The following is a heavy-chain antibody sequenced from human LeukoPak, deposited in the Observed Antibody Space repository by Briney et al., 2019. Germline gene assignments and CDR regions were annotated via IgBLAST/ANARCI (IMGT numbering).Heavy chain of an antibody. CDR1: GFTFSNAW. CDR3: TTDFSA. V-gene: IGHV3-15*07. D-gene: IGHD2/OR15-2a*01. CDR2: IKSKSDGETA. J-gene: IGHJ4*02. Sequence: GGSLRLSCAASGFTFSNAWMNWVRQAPGKGLEWVGRIKSKSDGETADYAAPVKGRFTISRDDSKTTLYLQMNSLKTEDTAVYYCTTDFSAGGQGTLVTVSS.